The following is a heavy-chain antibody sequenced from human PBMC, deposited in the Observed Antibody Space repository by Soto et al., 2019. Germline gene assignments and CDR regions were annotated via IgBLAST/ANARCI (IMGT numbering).Heavy chain of an antibody. CDR3: ARGSIYFYWDDH. J-gene: IGHJ4*02. V-gene: IGHV1-3*05. CDR2: INSGNGNT. D-gene: IGHD3-22*01. CDR1: GYTFTSYA. Sequence: QDQLVQYGSEEKKPGASVKVSCKASGYTFTSYAMHCVRQAPGQRLEWMGWINSGNGNTKYSQKFQGRVTITRDTSESTAYLVLFSLRSEHKAVYYCARGSIYFYWDDHWGKGTLVTVSS.